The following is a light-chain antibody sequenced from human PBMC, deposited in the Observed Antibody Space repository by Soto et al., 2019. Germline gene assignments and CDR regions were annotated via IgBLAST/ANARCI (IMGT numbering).Light chain of an antibody. CDR3: QQRSNRLPIT. CDR2: DTS. CDR1: QSLSSN. Sequence: EIVLTQSPATLYVSPGERVTLSCRASQSLSSNVAWYQQRPRQAPRLLIYDTSSRASDVPARFSGRGSGTEFTLTIASLQSEDFAIYYCQQRSNRLPITFGQGTRLDIK. J-gene: IGKJ5*01. V-gene: IGKV3-15*01.